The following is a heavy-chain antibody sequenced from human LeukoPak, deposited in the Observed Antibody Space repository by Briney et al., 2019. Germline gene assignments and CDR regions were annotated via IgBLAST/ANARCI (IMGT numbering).Heavy chain of an antibody. Sequence: SETLSLTCTVSGGSISSYYWSWIRQPPGKGLEWIRYIYYSGGTNYNPSLKSRVTISVDRSKNQFSLKLSSVTAADTAVYYCASYTVTTEYYFDYWGQGTLVTVSS. CDR2: IYYSGGT. J-gene: IGHJ4*02. CDR3: ASYTVTTEYYFDY. D-gene: IGHD4-17*01. V-gene: IGHV4-59*12. CDR1: GGSISSYY.